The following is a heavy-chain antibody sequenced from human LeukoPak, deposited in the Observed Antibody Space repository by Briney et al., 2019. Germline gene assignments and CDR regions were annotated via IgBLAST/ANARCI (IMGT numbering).Heavy chain of an antibody. CDR2: ISYDGNNK. D-gene: IGHD5-12*01. V-gene: IGHV3-30*18. J-gene: IGHJ4*02. CDR3: AKHSYRVDSFTDY. Sequence: PGRSLRLSCAASGITFSSYGMHWVRQAPGKGLEWVAVISYDGNNKYYADSVKGRFTISRDNSKNTLYLQMNSLRAEDTAVYYCAKHSYRVDSFTDYWGQGTLVTVSS. CDR1: GITFSSYG.